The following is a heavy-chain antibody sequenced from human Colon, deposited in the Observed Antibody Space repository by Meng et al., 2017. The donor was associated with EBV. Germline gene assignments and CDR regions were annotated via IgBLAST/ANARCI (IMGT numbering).Heavy chain of an antibody. J-gene: IGHJ4*02. V-gene: IGHV4-4*02. CDR1: GYSMSKNNW. CDR2: IYHSGSI. CDR3: ARTGVGLAFDY. D-gene: IGHD2-8*01. Sequence: QRRAEVQVQVSRWGTLSLTGDVSGYSMSKNNWWTWVRQPPGKGLEWIGEIYHSGSINYNPSLRGRATISVDMSKKQFSLNLRSVTAADTAVYYCARTGVGLAFDYWGLGTLVTVSS.